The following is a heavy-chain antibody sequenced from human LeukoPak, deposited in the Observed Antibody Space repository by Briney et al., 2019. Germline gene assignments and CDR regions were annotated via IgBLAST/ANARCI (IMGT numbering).Heavy chain of an antibody. CDR2: IYPGDSDT. V-gene: IGHV5-51*01. D-gene: IGHD3-10*01. Sequence: GESLKISCKGSGYTFAHYWIGWVRQMPGKGLEWMGIIYPGDSDTRCSPSFQGQVTISADKSISTAYLQWSSLKASDTAMYYCARQVVRGVTPDYWGQGTLVTVSS. J-gene: IGHJ4*02. CDR3: ARQVVRGVTPDY. CDR1: GYTFAHYW.